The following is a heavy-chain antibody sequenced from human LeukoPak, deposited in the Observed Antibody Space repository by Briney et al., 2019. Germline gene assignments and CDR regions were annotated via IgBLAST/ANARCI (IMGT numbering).Heavy chain of an antibody. CDR2: ISSSSSYI. CDR1: GFTFSSYS. Sequence: PGGSLRLSCAASGFTFSSYSMNWVRQAPGKGLEWVSSISSSSSYIYYADSVKGRFTISRDNAKNSLYLQMNSLRAEDTAVYYCARGDREAAGFDYWGQGTLVTVSS. J-gene: IGHJ4*02. D-gene: IGHD6-13*01. CDR3: ARGDREAAGFDY. V-gene: IGHV3-21*01.